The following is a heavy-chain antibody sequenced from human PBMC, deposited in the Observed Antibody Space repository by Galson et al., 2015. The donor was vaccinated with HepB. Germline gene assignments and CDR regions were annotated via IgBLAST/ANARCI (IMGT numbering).Heavy chain of an antibody. J-gene: IGHJ4*02. D-gene: IGHD3-22*01. V-gene: IGHV3-30-3*01. CDR1: GFTFTAYA. Sequence: SLRLSCAASGFTFTAYAMHWVRQAPGKGLEWVAVISYDGSNKYYADSVKGRFTISRDNSQNTVFLQMDSLRAADTAVYYCARAYYYDSSGHYPPHGTHFDYWGQGALVTVPS. CDR3: ARAYYYDSSGHYPPHGTHFDY. CDR2: ISYDGSNK.